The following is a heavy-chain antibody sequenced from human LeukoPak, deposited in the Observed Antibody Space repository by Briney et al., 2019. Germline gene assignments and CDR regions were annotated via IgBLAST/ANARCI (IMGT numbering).Heavy chain of an antibody. CDR2: IKSKADGETI. J-gene: IGHJ6*02. D-gene: IGHD3-22*01. V-gene: IGHV3-15*07. Sequence: GGSLRLSCAASGFTFTNAWMNWVRQAPGKGLEWVGRIKSKADGETIDYAAPVKGRFTFSRDDSKNMLYLQMNSLRAEDTAVYYCARDFYYDSSGYMPPPSYGMDVWGQGTTVTVSS. CDR1: GFTFTNAW. CDR3: ARDFYYDSSGYMPPPSYGMDV.